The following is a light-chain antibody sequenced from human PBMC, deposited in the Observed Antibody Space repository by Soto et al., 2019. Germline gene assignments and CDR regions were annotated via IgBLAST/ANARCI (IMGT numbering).Light chain of an antibody. CDR1: SSNIGSNT. CDR3: QSYESSSLSGFV. CDR2: SNN. Sequence: SVLTQPPSASGTPGQRVTISCSGSSSNIGSNTVNWYQQLPGTAPKLLIYSNNQRPSGVPDRFSGSKSGTSASLAISGLQSEDEADYYCQSYESSSLSGFVFGSGTKGTVL. J-gene: IGLJ1*01. V-gene: IGLV1-44*01.